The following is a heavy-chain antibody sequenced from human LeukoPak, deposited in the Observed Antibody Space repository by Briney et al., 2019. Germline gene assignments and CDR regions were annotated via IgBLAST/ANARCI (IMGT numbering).Heavy chain of an antibody. CDR3: ARNRNY. Sequence: NPSETLSLTCTVSGGSISGYYWSWIRQPPGKGLEWIGEINHSGSTNYNPSLKSRVTISVDTSKNQFSLKLSSVTAADTAVYYCARNRNYWGQGTLVTVSS. CDR2: INHSGST. V-gene: IGHV4-34*01. D-gene: IGHD1-14*01. J-gene: IGHJ4*02. CDR1: GGSISGYY.